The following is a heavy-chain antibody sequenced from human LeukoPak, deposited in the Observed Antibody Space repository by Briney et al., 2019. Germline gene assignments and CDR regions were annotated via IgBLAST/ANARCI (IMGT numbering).Heavy chain of an antibody. D-gene: IGHD6-19*01. CDR3: AKTPRNSGWWIDY. Sequence: GGSLRPPCAASGFTFSSYALNWVRQAPGKGLEWVSALSGSGGSTSYADSVKGRFTISRDNSRDTLYLQMKSLRAEDTAVYYCAKTPRNSGWWIDYWGQGTLVTVSS. J-gene: IGHJ4*02. CDR1: GFTFSSYA. V-gene: IGHV3-23*01. CDR2: LSGSGGST.